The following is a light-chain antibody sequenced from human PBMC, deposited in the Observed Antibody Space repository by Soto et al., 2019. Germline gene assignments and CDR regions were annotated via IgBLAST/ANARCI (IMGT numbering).Light chain of an antibody. CDR2: GAS. J-gene: IGKJ5*01. V-gene: IGKV3D-20*02. Sequence: EIVLTQSPGTLSLSPGERATLSCRATESVSSRYLAWYQQKPGQAPRLLIYGASSRATGIPDRFSGSGSGTDFTLTISSLEPEDFAVYYCQQRSNWPPITCGQGTRLE. CDR3: QQRSNWPPIT. CDR1: ESVSSRY.